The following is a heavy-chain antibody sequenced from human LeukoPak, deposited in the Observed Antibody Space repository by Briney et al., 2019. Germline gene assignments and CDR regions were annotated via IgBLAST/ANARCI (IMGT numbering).Heavy chain of an antibody. CDR3: ARGPSAIFGVVILYYFDY. Sequence: SETLSLTCTVSGGSISSYYWSWIRQPPGKGLEWIGYIYYSGSTNYNPSLKSRVTILVDTSKNQFSLKLSSVTAADTAVYYCARGPSAIFGVVILYYFDYWGQGTLVTVSS. CDR2: IYYSGST. V-gene: IGHV4-59*01. D-gene: IGHD3-3*01. J-gene: IGHJ4*02. CDR1: GGSISSYY.